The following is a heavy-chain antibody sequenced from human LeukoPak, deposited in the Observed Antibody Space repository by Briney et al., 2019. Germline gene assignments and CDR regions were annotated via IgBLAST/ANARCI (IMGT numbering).Heavy chain of an antibody. D-gene: IGHD5-18*01. CDR3: ARDKNSYLI. Sequence: PSETLSLTCTVSGGSISTSSYYWGWIRQPPGKGLEWIGTIYYSGSTYYNPSLKSRVTISVDTSKNQFSLKLSSVTAADTAVYYCARDKNSYLIWGQGTLVTVSS. V-gene: IGHV4-39*07. CDR2: IYYSGST. J-gene: IGHJ4*02. CDR1: GGSISTSSYY.